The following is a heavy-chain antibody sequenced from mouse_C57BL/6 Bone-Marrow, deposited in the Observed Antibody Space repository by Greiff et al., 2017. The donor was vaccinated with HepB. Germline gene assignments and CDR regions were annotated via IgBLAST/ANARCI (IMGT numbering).Heavy chain of an antibody. CDR2: IYPGSGNT. CDR1: GYTFTDYY. J-gene: IGHJ2*01. D-gene: IGHD2-5*01. Sequence: QVQLKESGAELVRPGASVKLSCKASGYTFTDYYINWVKQRPGQGLEWIARIYPGSGNTYYNEKFKGKATLTAEKSSSTAYMQLSSLTSEDSAVYFCARGGYSNYVDYWGQGTTLTVSS. CDR3: ARGGYSNYVDY. V-gene: IGHV1-76*01.